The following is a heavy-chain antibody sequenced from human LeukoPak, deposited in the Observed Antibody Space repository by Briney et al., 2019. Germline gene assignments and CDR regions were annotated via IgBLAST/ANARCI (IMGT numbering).Heavy chain of an antibody. V-gene: IGHV4-31*03. Sequence: SQTLSLTCTVSGGSISSGGYYWSWIRQHPGKGLEWIGYIYYSGSTYYNPSLKSRVTISVDTSKNQFSLKLRSVTAADTAVYYCARGLDYYDSSGYYVYYFDYWGQGTLVTVSS. CDR2: IYYSGST. CDR1: GGSISSGGYY. D-gene: IGHD3-22*01. CDR3: ARGLDYYDSSGYYVYYFDY. J-gene: IGHJ4*02.